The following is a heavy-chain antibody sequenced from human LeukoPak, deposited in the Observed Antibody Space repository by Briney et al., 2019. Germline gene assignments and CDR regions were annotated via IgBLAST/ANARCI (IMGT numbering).Heavy chain of an antibody. J-gene: IGHJ3*02. CDR3: TRDRWEQQLGAFDI. CDR1: GYTFTGYY. CDR2: INTYTGNP. V-gene: IGHV7-4-1*02. Sequence: RASVKVSCKASGYTFTGYYMHWVRQAPGQGLEWMGWINTYTGNPTYAQGFTGRFVFSLDTSVSTAYLQISSLKADDTAVYYCTRDRWEQQLGAFDIWGQGTVVTVSS. D-gene: IGHD6-13*01.